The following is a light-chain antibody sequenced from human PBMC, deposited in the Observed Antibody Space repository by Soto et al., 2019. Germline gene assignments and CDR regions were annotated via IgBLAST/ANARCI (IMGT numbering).Light chain of an antibody. J-gene: IGLJ1*01. CDR1: SSNLGDNT. Sequence: QFVLTQPPSASWTPGQRVTISCSTSSSNLGDNTVNWYQQVPGTAPKLLIYSYDQRPSGVPDRFSGSKSGTSASLAISGLQSEDEADYYCAAWDASLDGYVFGTGTKVTVL. V-gene: IGLV1-44*01. CDR2: SYD. CDR3: AAWDASLDGYV.